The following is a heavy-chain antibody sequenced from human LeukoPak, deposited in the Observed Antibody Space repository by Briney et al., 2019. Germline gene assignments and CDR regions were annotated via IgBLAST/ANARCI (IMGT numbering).Heavy chain of an antibody. CDR3: ATTYAGRYYFDY. J-gene: IGHJ4*02. D-gene: IGHD3-16*01. CDR2: IYPGDSHT. Sequence: VESLKISCKGSGYSFTTYWIGWVRQMPGKGLEWMGLIYPGDSHTTYSPSFQGQVTISADKSISTAYLQWSSLKASDTAMYYCATTYAGRYYFDYWGQGTLVTVSS. V-gene: IGHV5-51*01. CDR1: GYSFTTYW.